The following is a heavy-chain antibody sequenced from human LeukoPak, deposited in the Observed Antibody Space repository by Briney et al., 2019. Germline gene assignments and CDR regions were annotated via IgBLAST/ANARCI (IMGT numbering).Heavy chain of an antibody. CDR1: GGSISSYY. Sequence: SETLSLTCTVSGGSISSYYWSWIRHPPGKGLEWIGYISYSGSTNYNPSLKSRVSISVETSKNQFSLKLSSVTAADTDVYYCARGNWNYASFCFDPWGQGTLVTVPS. CDR2: ISYSGST. CDR3: ARGNWNYASFCFDP. V-gene: IGHV4-59*01. J-gene: IGHJ5*02. D-gene: IGHD1-7*01.